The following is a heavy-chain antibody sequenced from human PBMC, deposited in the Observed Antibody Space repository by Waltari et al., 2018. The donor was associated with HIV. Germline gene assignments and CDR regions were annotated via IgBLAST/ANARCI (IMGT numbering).Heavy chain of an antibody. J-gene: IGHJ4*02. Sequence: ELQLVESGGGLVQPGGALRFSCAASGFTFSSYWTHWVRQAQGKGLVWVSRINSDGSSTNYAASVKGRFTISRDNAKNTVYLQMNSLRAEDTALYYCASLYNYVWGSPPPFDYWGQGTLVTVSS. V-gene: IGHV3-74*01. D-gene: IGHD3-16*01. CDR3: ASLYNYVWGSPPPFDY. CDR2: INSDGSST. CDR1: GFTFSSYW.